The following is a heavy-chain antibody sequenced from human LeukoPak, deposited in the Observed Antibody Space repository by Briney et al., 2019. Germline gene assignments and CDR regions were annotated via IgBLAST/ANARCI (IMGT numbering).Heavy chain of an antibody. Sequence: GGSLRLSCAASGFTFSSYAMSWVRQAPGKGLEWVSAISGSGGSTYYADSVKGRFTISRDNAKNSLYLQMNSLRAEDTAVYYCARDGEPGLDYWGQGTLVTVSS. CDR2: ISGSGGST. D-gene: IGHD1-14*01. J-gene: IGHJ4*02. CDR1: GFTFSSYA. V-gene: IGHV3-23*01. CDR3: ARDGEPGLDY.